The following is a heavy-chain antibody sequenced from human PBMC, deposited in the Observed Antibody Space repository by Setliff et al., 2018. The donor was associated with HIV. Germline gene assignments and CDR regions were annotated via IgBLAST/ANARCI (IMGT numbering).Heavy chain of an antibody. Sequence: GGSLRLSCAASGFSFSSYGMNWVRQAPGKGLEWVSYISSTSSNIYYVDSVRGRFTISRDNTKNSLYLQMNSLKIEDTAVYYCVRGLGSEFDYWGQGTLVTVSS. V-gene: IGHV3-48*04. CDR1: GFSFSSYG. D-gene: IGHD2-15*01. CDR2: ISSTSSNI. CDR3: VRGLGSEFDY. J-gene: IGHJ4*02.